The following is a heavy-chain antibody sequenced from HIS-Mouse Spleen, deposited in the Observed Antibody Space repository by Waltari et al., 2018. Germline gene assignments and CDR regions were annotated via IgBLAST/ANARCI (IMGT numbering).Heavy chain of an antibody. CDR3: AREIPYSSSWYDWYFDL. Sequence: QLQLQESGPGLVKPSETLSLTCTVSGGSISSSSYYWGWIRQPPGKGLEWIGSIYYSGSTYDNPSLNGRGTRSVDTSKNQFSLKLSSVTAADTAVYYCAREIPYSSSWYDWYFDLWGRGTLVTVSS. CDR1: GGSISSSSYY. V-gene: IGHV4-39*07. CDR2: IYYSGST. D-gene: IGHD6-13*01. J-gene: IGHJ2*01.